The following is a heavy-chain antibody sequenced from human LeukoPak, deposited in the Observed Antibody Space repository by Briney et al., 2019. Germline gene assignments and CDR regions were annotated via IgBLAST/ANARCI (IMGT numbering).Heavy chain of an antibody. V-gene: IGHV3-73*01. Sequence: GGSLRLSCAASGFTFSGSAMHWDRQASGKGLEWVGRIRSKANNYATTYAASVKGRFTISRDDSKNTAYLQMNSLKTEDTAMYYCTRPLVEAAWGQGTPVTVSS. D-gene: IGHD2-21*01. CDR3: TRPLVEAA. J-gene: IGHJ5*02. CDR2: IRSKANNYAT. CDR1: GFTFSGSA.